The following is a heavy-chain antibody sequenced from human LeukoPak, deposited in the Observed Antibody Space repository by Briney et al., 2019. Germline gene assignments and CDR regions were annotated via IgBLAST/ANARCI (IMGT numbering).Heavy chain of an antibody. V-gene: IGHV3-20*04. D-gene: IGHD6-13*01. J-gene: IGHJ4*02. CDR2: TNWDGGRT. Sequence: PGGSLRLSCAASGFTFDDYAMSWVRQTPGKGLEWVSGTNWDGGRTGYADSVKGRFTIFRDNAKNSLYLQMSSLRAEDTAVYYCARDGGSSWYFDYWGQGTLVTVSS. CDR3: ARDGGSSWYFDY. CDR1: GFTFDDYA.